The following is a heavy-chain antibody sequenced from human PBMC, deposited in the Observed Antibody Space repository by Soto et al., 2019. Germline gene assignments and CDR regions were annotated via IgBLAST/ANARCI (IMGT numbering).Heavy chain of an antibody. CDR3: ARVAAALSYGMDV. J-gene: IGHJ6*02. CDR2: IYHSGST. CDR1: GGSISSGGYS. V-gene: IGHV4-30-2*01. D-gene: IGHD6-13*01. Sequence: TLSLTCAVSGGSISSGGYSWSWIRQPPGKGLEWIGYIYHSGSTYYNPSLKSRVTISVDRSKNQFSLKLSSVTAADTAVYYCARVAAALSYGMDVWGQGTTVTVSS.